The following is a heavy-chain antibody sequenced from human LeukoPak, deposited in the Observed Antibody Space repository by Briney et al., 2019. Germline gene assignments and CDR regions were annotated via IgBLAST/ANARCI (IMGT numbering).Heavy chain of an antibody. J-gene: IGHJ5*02. V-gene: IGHV4-4*07. CDR2: IYSSGST. D-gene: IGHD3-10*01. Sequence: SETLSLTCTVSGASVITKYWSWIRQPAGKGLEWIGRIYSSGSTTYNPSLKSRVSMSLDRSKNQFSLMLNSVTAADTAVYYCARDKGQYGSGTRGFTWFDPWGQGTLVTVSS. CDR3: ARDKGQYGSGTRGFTWFDP. CDR1: GASVITKY.